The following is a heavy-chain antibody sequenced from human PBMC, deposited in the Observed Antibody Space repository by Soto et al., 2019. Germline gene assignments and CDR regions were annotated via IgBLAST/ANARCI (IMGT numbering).Heavy chain of an antibody. J-gene: IGHJ4*02. V-gene: IGHV2-5*01. CDR1: GFSLSTSGEG. D-gene: IGHD6-19*01. Sequence: SGPTLVNPTPALTLTCTFSGFSLSTSGEGAGWIRQHPGKEMEWLDLIYWNDDKGYSPPLKSRLTGSKGTSKNQLVLTGANMDRGDPHRYFCEHRRGAVADIFDDRGQGTQVTLSS. CDR2: IYWNDDK. CDR3: EHRRGAVADIFDD.